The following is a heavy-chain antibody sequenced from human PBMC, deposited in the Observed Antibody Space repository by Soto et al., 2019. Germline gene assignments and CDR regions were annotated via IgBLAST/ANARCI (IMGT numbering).Heavy chain of an antibody. CDR1: GFTFSREA. Sequence: QVQLVESGGGVVQPGRSLRLSCAGSGFTFSREAMHWVRQSPGKGLVWVAAISYDERNKCYADSVRGRFTISRDNSKNTLYLQIMSLRAEDTAVYYCAGDYSSNWCLDYWGQGTLVIVSS. J-gene: IGHJ4*02. V-gene: IGHV3-30*04. D-gene: IGHD6-13*01. CDR3: AGDYSSNWCLDY. CDR2: ISYDERNK.